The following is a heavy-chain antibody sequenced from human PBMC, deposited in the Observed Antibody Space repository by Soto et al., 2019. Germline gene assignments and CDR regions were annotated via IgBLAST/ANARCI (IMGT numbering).Heavy chain of an antibody. CDR3: VREVYYRLSMGFNSHRNLFED. CDR1: GFTFSRHT. V-gene: IGHV3-30-3*01. D-gene: IGHD2-8*01. J-gene: IGHJ4*02. CDR2: ISDDGSNT. Sequence: QVQLVESGGGVVQPGRSLRLSCAASGFTFSRHTMHWVRQAPGKGLAWVAAISDDGSNTYYADSVKGRFTISRGNSKNTLFMQMNSLSSDETALHHCVREVYYRLSMGFNSHRNLFEDWGQGTLVTVSS.